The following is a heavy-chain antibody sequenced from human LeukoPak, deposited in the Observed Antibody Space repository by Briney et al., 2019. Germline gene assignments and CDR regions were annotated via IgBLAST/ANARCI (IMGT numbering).Heavy chain of an antibody. D-gene: IGHD3-3*01. CDR1: GFTFSSYW. CDR2: IKQDGSEK. CDR3: ARENDFWSGYSLFDY. J-gene: IGHJ4*02. Sequence: GGSLRLSCAASGFTFSSYWMSWVRQAPGKGLEWVANIKQDGSEKYYVDSVKGRFTISRGNAKNSLYLQMNSLRAEDTAVYYCARENDFWSGYSLFDYWGQGTLVTVSS. V-gene: IGHV3-7*01.